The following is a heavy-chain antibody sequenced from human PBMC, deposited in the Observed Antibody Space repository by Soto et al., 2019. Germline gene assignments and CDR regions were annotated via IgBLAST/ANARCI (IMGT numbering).Heavy chain of an antibody. V-gene: IGHV3-23*01. D-gene: IGHD3-10*01. CDR3: AKGRGVLFYFDQ. J-gene: IGHJ4*02. Sequence: EVQLLESGGGLVQPGGSLRFSWAASGFTFSTFAMTWVRQAPGKGLEWVSAISGSGDNTYYADSVKGRFTMSRDNSKSTLYLQMNSLRGDDTAVYHCAKGRGVLFYFDQWGQGTLVTVSS. CDR2: ISGSGDNT. CDR1: GFTFSTFA.